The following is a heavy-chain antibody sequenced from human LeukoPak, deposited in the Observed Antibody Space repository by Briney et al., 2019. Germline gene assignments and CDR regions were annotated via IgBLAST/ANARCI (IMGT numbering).Heavy chain of an antibody. CDR1: GYTFTGYY. J-gene: IGHJ5*02. D-gene: IGHD1-7*01. CDR2: IYPNSGGT. Sequence: ASVKVSCKASGYTFTGYYMHWVRQAPGQGLEWMGWIYPNSGGTNYAQKFQGRVTMTRDTSISTAYMELSRLRSDDTAVYYCAREEYNWNSEKDNWFDPWGQGTLVTVSS. V-gene: IGHV1-2*02. CDR3: AREEYNWNSEKDNWFDP.